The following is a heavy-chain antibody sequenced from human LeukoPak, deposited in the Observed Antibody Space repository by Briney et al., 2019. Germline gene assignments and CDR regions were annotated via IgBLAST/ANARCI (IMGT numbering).Heavy chain of an antibody. Sequence: SETLSLTCAVYGGSFSGYYWSWIRQPPGKGLEWIGEINHSGSTNYNPSLKSRVTISVDTSKNQFSLKLSSVTAADTAVYYSARTYSSSWYYWFDPWGQGTLVTVSS. V-gene: IGHV4-34*01. D-gene: IGHD6-13*01. CDR2: INHSGST. J-gene: IGHJ5*02. CDR1: GGSFSGYY. CDR3: ARTYSSSWYYWFDP.